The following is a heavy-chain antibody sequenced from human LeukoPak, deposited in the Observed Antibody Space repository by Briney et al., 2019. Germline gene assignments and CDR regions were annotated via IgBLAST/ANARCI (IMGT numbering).Heavy chain of an antibody. Sequence: GGSLRLSCAASGFTVSSNNMSWVRQAPGKGLEWVSVIYSGGSTYYADSVKGRFTISRDNSKNTLYLQMNSLRAEDTAVYYCASQVVVPATVAFDIWGQGTMVTVSS. V-gene: IGHV3-53*01. J-gene: IGHJ3*02. CDR2: IYSGGST. D-gene: IGHD2-15*01. CDR1: GFTVSSNN. CDR3: ASQVVVPATVAFDI.